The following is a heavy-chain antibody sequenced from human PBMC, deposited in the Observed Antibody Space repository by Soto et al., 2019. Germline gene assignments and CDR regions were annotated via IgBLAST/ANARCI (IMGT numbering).Heavy chain of an antibody. CDR1: GFTFSSYE. V-gene: IGHV3-48*03. J-gene: IGHJ5*02. CDR2: ISSSGSTI. CDR3: ATLLPGIATWFDP. Sequence: PGGSLRLSCAASGFTFSSYEMNWVRQAPGKGLEWVSYISSSGSTIYYADSVKGRFTISRDNAKNSLYLQMNSLIAEDTAVYYCATLLPGIATWFDPWGQGTLVTVSS. D-gene: IGHD2-15*01.